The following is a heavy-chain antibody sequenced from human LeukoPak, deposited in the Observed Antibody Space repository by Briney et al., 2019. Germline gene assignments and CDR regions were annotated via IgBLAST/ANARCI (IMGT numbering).Heavy chain of an antibody. CDR1: GGSISNSNW. Sequence: SETLSLTCTVSGGSISNSNWWSWVRQPPGKGLEWIGEIYLSGSTNYNPSLKSRVTISVDESKNQFSLKLNSVTAADTAVYYCAGPNCSGGTCYSSNDAFDIWGQGTMVTVSS. CDR2: IYLSGST. CDR3: AGPNCSGGTCYSSNDAFDI. V-gene: IGHV4-4*02. D-gene: IGHD2-15*01. J-gene: IGHJ3*02.